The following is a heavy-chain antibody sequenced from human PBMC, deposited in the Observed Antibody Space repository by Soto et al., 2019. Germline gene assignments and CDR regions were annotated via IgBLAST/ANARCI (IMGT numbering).Heavy chain of an antibody. CDR1: GNTLNTDT. V-gene: IGHV1-69*02. D-gene: IGHD3-22*01. CDR2: LIPVIGVG. Sequence: QVQLVQSGAEVKKPGASVKVYCKPSGNTLNTDTITWLRQAPGQGLEWMGRLIPVIGVGTYAQKFQDRVTITADKSTTTVYMEGTSRKSEATATYCCTRGMTGSNGYSGAWGQGTQVT. CDR3: TRGMTGSNGYSGA. J-gene: IGHJ5*02.